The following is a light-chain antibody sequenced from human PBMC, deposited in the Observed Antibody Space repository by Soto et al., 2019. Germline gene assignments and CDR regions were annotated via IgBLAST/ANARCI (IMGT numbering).Light chain of an antibody. CDR3: ASWDDSLNGLL. CDR2: DNN. CDR1: SSNIGINA. J-gene: IGLJ1*01. Sequence: QSVLTQPPSASGTPGQRVTISCSGSSSNIGINAVNWYQQLPGTAPKLLMYDNNQRPSGVPDRVSGSKSGTSASLAISGLQSDDEADYYCASWDDSLNGLLFGTGTKVNVL. V-gene: IGLV1-44*01.